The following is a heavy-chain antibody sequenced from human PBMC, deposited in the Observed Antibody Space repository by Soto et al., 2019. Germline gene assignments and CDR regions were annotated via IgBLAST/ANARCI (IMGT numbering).Heavy chain of an antibody. CDR1: GYSISSSNW. CDR2: IYYSGTT. V-gene: IGHV4-28*01. D-gene: IGHD1-26*01. Sequence: QVQLQESGPGLVKPSDTLSLTCAVSGYSISSSNWWGWIRQPPGKGLERIGYIYYSGTTYYNPSLKSRVTMSVDTSKNQFSLKLTAVTAVDTAVYYCARREIQGPIDYWGQGTLVTVSS. J-gene: IGHJ4*02. CDR3: ARREIQGPIDY.